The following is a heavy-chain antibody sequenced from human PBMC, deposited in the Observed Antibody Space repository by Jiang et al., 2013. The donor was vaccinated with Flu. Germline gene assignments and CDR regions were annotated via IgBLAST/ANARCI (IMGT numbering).Heavy chain of an antibody. J-gene: IGHJ4*02. CDR1: GGSISSYY. D-gene: IGHD4-17*01. CDR2: IDYSGST. CDR3: ASGRRTTDYFDY. V-gene: IGHV4-59*08. Sequence: SLTCTVSGGSISSYYWSWIRQPPGKGPEWIGYIDYSGSTNYNPSLKSRVTILVDTSKNQFSLKLSSVTAADTAVYHCASGRRTTDYFDYWGQGTLVTVSS.